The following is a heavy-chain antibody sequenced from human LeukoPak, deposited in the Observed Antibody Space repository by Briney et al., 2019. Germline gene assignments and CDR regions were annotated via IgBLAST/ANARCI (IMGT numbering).Heavy chain of an antibody. CDR3: AGALFHFDSSGYDMGAYDI. J-gene: IGHJ3*02. D-gene: IGHD3-22*01. V-gene: IGHV1-69*05. CDR2: TTPIFGSA. CDR1: GGTFSNYA. Sequence: ASVKVSCKASGGTFSNYALNWVRQAPGRGLEWMGGTTPIFGSAEYAQNFQDRVTVTTDESTSTAYMEMSGLRSDDTAVYYCAGALFHFDSSGYDMGAYDIWGQGTMVTVSS.